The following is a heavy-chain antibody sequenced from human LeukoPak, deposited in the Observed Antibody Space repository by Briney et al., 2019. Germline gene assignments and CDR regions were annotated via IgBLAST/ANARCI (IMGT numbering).Heavy chain of an antibody. J-gene: IGHJ4*02. D-gene: IGHD2/OR15-2a*01. V-gene: IGHV4-59*08. CDR2: ISDIGSI. CDR3: AGHHPRNTVDF. Sequence: SETLSLTCTVSGGSISSYYWSWIRQPPGKGLEWIAYISDIGSINYNPSLKSRVTISLDTSKNQFSLELSSVTAADTAVYYCAGHHPRNTVDFWGQGTLVTVSS. CDR1: GGSISSYY.